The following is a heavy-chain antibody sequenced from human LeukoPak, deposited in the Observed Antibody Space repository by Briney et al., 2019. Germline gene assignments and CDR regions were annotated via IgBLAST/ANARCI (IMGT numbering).Heavy chain of an antibody. Sequence: GASVKVSCKASGYTFTGFHVHWVRLTPGQGLEWLGGINPDSGVTFYAQQFQGRVIMTRDTSISTVHMELTNLRSDDTAVYYCARDWSPGPPNWFDPWGQGTQVTVSS. V-gene: IGHV1-2*02. J-gene: IGHJ5*02. CDR1: GYTFTGFH. CDR3: ARDWSPGPPNWFDP. CDR2: INPDSGVT. D-gene: IGHD3-3*01.